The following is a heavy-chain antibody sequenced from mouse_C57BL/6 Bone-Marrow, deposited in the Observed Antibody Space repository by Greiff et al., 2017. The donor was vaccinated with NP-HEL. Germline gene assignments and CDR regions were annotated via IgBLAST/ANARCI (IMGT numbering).Heavy chain of an antibody. V-gene: IGHV2-2*01. CDR2: IWSGGST. CDR3: ARNCLPPTIVTKNYAMDY. Sequence: QVQLKESGPGLVQPSQSLSITCTVSGFSLTSYGVHWVRQSPGKGLEWLGVIWSGGSTDYNAAFISRLSISKDNPKSQVFFKMNSLQADDTAIYYCARNCLPPTIVTKNYAMDYWGQGTSVTVSS. J-gene: IGHJ4*01. D-gene: IGHD2-5*01. CDR1: GFSLTSYG.